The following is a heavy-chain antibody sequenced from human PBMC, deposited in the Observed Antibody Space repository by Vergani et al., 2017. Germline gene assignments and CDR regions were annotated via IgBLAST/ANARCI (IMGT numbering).Heavy chain of an antibody. J-gene: IGHJ4*02. D-gene: IGHD3-10*01. Sequence: QVQLQESGPGLVKPSETLSLTCAVSGYSISSGYYWGWIRQPPGKGLEWIGSIYHSGSTYYNPSLKSRVTISVDTSKNQFSLKLSSVTAADTAVYYCARFDGSGSYYSGGNSYYFDYWGQGTLVTVSS. CDR1: GYSISSGYY. V-gene: IGHV4-38-2*01. CDR3: ARFDGSGSYYSGGNSYYFDY. CDR2: IYHSGST.